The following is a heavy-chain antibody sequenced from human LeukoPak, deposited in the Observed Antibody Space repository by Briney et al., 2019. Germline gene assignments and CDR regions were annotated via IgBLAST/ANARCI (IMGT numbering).Heavy chain of an antibody. CDR3: ARENAVGAIDY. CDR2: INPSGGST. V-gene: IGHV1-46*01. CDR1: GYTFTSYY. J-gene: IGHJ4*02. Sequence: ASVKVSCKASGYTFTSYYMHWARQAPGQGLEWIGIINPSGGSTSYAQKFQGRVTMTRDTSTSTVYMELSSLRSEDTAVYYCARENAVGAIDYWGQGTLVTVSS. D-gene: IGHD1-26*01.